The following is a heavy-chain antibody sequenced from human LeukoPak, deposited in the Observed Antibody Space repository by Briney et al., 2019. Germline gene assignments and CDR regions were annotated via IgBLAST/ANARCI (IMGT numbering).Heavy chain of an antibody. J-gene: IGHJ3*02. CDR2: ISSSSSTI. Sequence: PGGSLRLSCAASGFTFSSYSMNWVRQAPGKGLEWVSYISSSSSTIYYADSVKGRFTISRDKSKNTLYLQMNSLRADDTAVYYCASPYRSSRGAFDIWGQGTMVTVSS. D-gene: IGHD4-11*01. V-gene: IGHV3-48*01. CDR3: ASPYRSSRGAFDI. CDR1: GFTFSSYS.